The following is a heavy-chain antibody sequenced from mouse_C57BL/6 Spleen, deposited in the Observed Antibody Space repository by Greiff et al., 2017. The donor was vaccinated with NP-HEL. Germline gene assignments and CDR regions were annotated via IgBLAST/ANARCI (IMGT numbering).Heavy chain of an antibody. D-gene: IGHD1-1*01. J-gene: IGHJ3*01. CDR3: AREPLYGSSYGFAY. CDR1: GYSITSGYY. Sequence: EVQLQESGPGLVKPSQSLSLTCSVTGYSITSGYYWNWIRQFPGNKLEWMGYISYDGSNNYNPSLKNRISITRDTSKNQFFLKLNSVTTEDTATYYCAREPLYGSSYGFAYWGQGTLVTVSA. V-gene: IGHV3-6*01. CDR2: ISYDGSN.